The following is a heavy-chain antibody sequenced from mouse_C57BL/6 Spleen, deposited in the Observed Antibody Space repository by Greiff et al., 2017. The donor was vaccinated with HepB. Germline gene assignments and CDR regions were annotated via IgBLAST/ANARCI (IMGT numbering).Heavy chain of an antibody. CDR2: ILPGSGST. CDR3: ARCGLWDGGDYYAMDY. J-gene: IGHJ4*01. V-gene: IGHV1-9*01. Sequence: QVQLQQSGAELMKPGASVKLSCKATGYTFTGYWIEWVKQRPGHGLEWIGEILPGSGSTNYNEKFKGKATFTADTSSNTAYMQLSSLTTEDSAIYYCARCGLWDGGDYYAMDYWGQGTSVTVSS. CDR1: GYTFTGYW. D-gene: IGHD4-1*01.